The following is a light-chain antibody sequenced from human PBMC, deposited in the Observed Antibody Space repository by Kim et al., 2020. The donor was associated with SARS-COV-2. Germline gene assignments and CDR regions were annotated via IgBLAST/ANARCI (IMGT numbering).Light chain of an antibody. Sequence: GQSVTISCTGTSSDIGRVNYVSWYQQHPGKAPKLIIYEVCEWPSGVPDRFSGSKSGNTASLTISGLQADDEADYYCSSYAGNNIYVFGTGTKVTVL. J-gene: IGLJ1*01. V-gene: IGLV2-8*01. CDR1: SSDIGRVNY. CDR3: SSYAGNNIYV. CDR2: EVC.